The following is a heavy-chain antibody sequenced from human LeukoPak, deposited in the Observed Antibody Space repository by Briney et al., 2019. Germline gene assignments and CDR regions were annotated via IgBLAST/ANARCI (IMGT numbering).Heavy chain of an antibody. CDR1: GYTFTSYA. D-gene: IGHD6-13*01. Sequence: ASVKVSCKASGYTFTSYAMNWVRQAPGQGLEWMGWINPNSGGTNYAQKFQGWVTMTRDTSISTAYMELSRLRSDDTAVYYCARVDGSSWGFDYWGQGTLVTVSS. CDR3: ARVDGSSWGFDY. CDR2: INPNSGGT. J-gene: IGHJ4*02. V-gene: IGHV1-2*04.